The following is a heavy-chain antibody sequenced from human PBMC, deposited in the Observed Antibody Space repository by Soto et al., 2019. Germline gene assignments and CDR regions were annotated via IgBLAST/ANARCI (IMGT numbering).Heavy chain of an antibody. V-gene: IGHV4-30-4*08. CDR3: ARDYYDSSGYYAFDI. CDR2: IYYSGST. CDR1: GGSISSGDYY. D-gene: IGHD3-22*01. J-gene: IGHJ3*02. Sequence: SETLSLTCTVSGGSISSGDYYWSWIRQPPGKGLEWIGYIYYSGSTYYNPSLKSRVTISVDTSKNQFSLKLSSVTAADTAVYYCARDYYDSSGYYAFDIWGQGTMVTVSS.